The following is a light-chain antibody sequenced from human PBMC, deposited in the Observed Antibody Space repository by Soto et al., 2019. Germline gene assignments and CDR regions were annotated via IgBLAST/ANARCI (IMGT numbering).Light chain of an antibody. CDR1: QTINSW. J-gene: IGKJ2*01. CDR3: QQYNSYSYT. CDR2: DAS. V-gene: IGKV1-5*01. Sequence: DIQMTQSPSTLSASVGDRVTITCRASQTINSWLAWYQQKPGKAPKVLIFDASSLKTGVPSRFSGSGSGTEFTLTISNLQPDDFATYYCQQYNSYSYTFGQGTNVDIK.